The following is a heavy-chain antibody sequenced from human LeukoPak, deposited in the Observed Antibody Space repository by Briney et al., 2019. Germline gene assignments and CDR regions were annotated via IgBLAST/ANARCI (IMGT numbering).Heavy chain of an antibody. CDR1: GFTFSSYE. D-gene: IGHD3-10*02. V-gene: IGHV3-48*03. J-gene: IGHJ6*04. CDR2: ISSSGSTI. Sequence: GGSLRLSCAASGFTFSSYEMNWVRQAPGKGLQWVSYISSSGSTIYYADSVKGRFTISRDNAKNSQYLQMNSLRAEDTAVYYCAELGITMIGGVWGKGTTVTISS. CDR3: AELGITMIGGV.